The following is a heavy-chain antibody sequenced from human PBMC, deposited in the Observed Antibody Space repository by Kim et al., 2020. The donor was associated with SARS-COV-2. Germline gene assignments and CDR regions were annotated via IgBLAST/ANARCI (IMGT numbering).Heavy chain of an antibody. CDR1: GFTFSSYA. CDR3: AKDGARWYSLGDYYYGMDV. V-gene: IGHV3-23*01. D-gene: IGHD6-13*01. Sequence: GGSLRLSCAASGFTFSSYAMSWVRQAPGKGLEWVSAISGSGGSTYYADSVKGRFTISRDNSKNTLYLQMNSLRAEDTAVYYCAKDGARWYSLGDYYYGMDVWGQGTTVTVSS. J-gene: IGHJ6*02. CDR2: ISGSGGST.